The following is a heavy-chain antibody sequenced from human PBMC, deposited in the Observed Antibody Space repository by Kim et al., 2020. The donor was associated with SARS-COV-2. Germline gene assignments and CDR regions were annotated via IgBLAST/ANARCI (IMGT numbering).Heavy chain of an antibody. Sequence: ASVKVSCKASGYTFTSYDINWVRQATGQGLEWMGWMNPNSGNTGYAQKFQGRVTMTRNTSISTAYMELSSLRSEDTAVYYCARGRASGWYRLRDYWGQGTLVTVSS. V-gene: IGHV1-8*01. CDR1: GYTFTSYD. J-gene: IGHJ4*02. CDR3: ARGRASGWYRLRDY. D-gene: IGHD6-19*01. CDR2: MNPNSGNT.